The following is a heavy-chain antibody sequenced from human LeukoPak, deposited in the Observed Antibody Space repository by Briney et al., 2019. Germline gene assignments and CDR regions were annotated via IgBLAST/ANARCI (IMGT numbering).Heavy chain of an antibody. Sequence: GESLKISCKGSGYSFTSYWIGWVRQMPGKGLEWMGIIYPGDSDTRYSPSFQCQVTISADKSISTAYLQWSSLKASDTAMYYCARTDYYGSGTYAFDIWGQGTMVTVSS. CDR1: GYSFTSYW. D-gene: IGHD3-10*01. CDR3: ARTDYYGSGTYAFDI. J-gene: IGHJ3*02. CDR2: IYPGDSDT. V-gene: IGHV5-51*01.